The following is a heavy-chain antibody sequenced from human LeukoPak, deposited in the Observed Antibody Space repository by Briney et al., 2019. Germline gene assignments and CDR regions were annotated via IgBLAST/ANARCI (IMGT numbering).Heavy chain of an antibody. Sequence: EASVKVSCKASGGTFSSYAISWVRQAPGQGLEWMGRIIPILGIANYAQKFQGRVTITADKSTSTAYMELNSLRAEDTAVYYCARPGGGNSGYYYYYGMDVWGQGTTVTVSS. CDR3: ARPGGGNSGYYYYYGMDV. CDR1: GGTFSSYA. D-gene: IGHD4-23*01. V-gene: IGHV1-69*04. J-gene: IGHJ6*02. CDR2: IIPILGIA.